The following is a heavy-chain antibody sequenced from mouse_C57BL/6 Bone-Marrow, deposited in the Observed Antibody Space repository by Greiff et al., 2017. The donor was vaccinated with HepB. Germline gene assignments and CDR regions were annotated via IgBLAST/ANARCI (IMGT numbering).Heavy chain of an antibody. CDR2: IYPGDGDT. CDR1: GYAFSSSW. V-gene: IGHV1-82*01. J-gene: IGHJ3*01. D-gene: IGHD1-1*01. CDR3: ARGGPNYYGSSLRFAY. Sequence: VKLQESGPELVKPGASVKISCKASGYAFSSSWMNWVKQRPGKGLEWIGRIYPGDGDTNYNGKFKGKATLTADKSASTAYMQLSSLTSEDSAVYFCARGGPNYYGSSLRFAYWGQGTLVTVSA.